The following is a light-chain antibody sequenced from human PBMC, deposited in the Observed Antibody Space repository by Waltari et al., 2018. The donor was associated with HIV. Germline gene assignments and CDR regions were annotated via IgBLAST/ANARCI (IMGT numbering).Light chain of an antibody. V-gene: IGKV1-12*01. CDR3: QQASFFPLT. J-gene: IGKJ3*01. Sequence: DIQMTQSPSSVSGSVGARVTINCRASQDISNSLAWYQQRPGKAPKLLIYSASNLQTGVPSRFSGSGSGTDFTLTISSLQPEDFATYYCQQASFFPLTFGPGTKVEVK. CDR2: SAS. CDR1: QDISNS.